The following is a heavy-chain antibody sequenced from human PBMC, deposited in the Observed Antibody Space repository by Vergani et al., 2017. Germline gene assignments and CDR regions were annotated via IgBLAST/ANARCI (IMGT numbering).Heavy chain of an antibody. CDR3: ARDRQVRRIAAAGTSDAFDI. V-gene: IGHV4-30-4*01. Sequence: QVQLQESGPGLVKPSQTLSLTCTVSGGSLSSGDYYWSWIRQPPGKGLGWIGYIYYSGSTYYNPSLKSRVTISVDTSKNQVSLKLSSVTAADTAVYYCARDRQVRRIAAAGTSDAFDIWGQGTMVTVSS. CDR2: IYYSGST. CDR1: GGSLSSGDYY. J-gene: IGHJ3*02. D-gene: IGHD6-13*01.